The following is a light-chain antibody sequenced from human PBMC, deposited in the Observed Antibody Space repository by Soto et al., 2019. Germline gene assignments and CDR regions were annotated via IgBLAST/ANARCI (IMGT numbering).Light chain of an antibody. V-gene: IGKV3-20*01. CDR1: QTVNGNS. J-gene: IGKJ1*01. Sequence: ETVLTQSPGTLSLSPGERATLSCRASQTVNGNSLGWYQQKPGQAPRLLIYDTSSRATGIPDRFSGSGSGTDFNLTISRLEPEYLAVYYCQQCCSLPGTFGQGTRVDIK. CDR2: DTS. CDR3: QQCCSLPGT.